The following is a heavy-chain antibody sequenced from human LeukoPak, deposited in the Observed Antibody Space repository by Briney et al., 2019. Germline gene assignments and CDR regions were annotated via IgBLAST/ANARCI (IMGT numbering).Heavy chain of an antibody. Sequence: NPSETLSLTCTVSGGSLSTYYWSWIRQPPGKGLEWIGFAYSSVSTKHNPSLKSQVTISLDTSKNQFSLKLSSVTAADTAVYYCARDGVWDGDYGFGMDVWGKGTTVTVSS. CDR1: GGSLSTYY. CDR3: ARDGVWDGDYGFGMDV. CDR2: AYSSVST. V-gene: IGHV4-59*01. D-gene: IGHD4-17*01. J-gene: IGHJ6*04.